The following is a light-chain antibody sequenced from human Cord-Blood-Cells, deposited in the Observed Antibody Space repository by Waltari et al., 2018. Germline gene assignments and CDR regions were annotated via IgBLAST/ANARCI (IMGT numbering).Light chain of an antibody. CDR2: GAS. CDR3: QQYGSSPYT. J-gene: IGKJ2*01. V-gene: IGKV3-20*01. CDR1: QSVSSSY. Sequence: EIVLTQSPGTLSLSPGERATLSCRASQSVSSSYLAWYQQKPGQAPRLLIYGASSRATGIPDRFSGSGSGTDFTLTISRLEPEDFAVYYCQQYGSSPYTFGQGTELGIK.